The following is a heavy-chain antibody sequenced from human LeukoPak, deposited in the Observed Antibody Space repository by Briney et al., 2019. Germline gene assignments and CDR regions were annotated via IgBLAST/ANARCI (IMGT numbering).Heavy chain of an antibody. D-gene: IGHD3-9*01. CDR2: IIPIFGTA. V-gene: IGHV1-69*06. J-gene: IGHJ6*04. CDR1: GGTFSSYA. Sequence: SVKVSCKASGGTFSSYAISWVRQAPGQGLEWMGGIIPIFGTANYAQKFQGRVTITADKSTSTAYMELSSLRSEDTAVYYCARDSDDILTGYYSGSADYYYYYGMDVWGKGTTVTVPS. CDR3: ARDSDDILTGYYSGSADYYYYYGMDV.